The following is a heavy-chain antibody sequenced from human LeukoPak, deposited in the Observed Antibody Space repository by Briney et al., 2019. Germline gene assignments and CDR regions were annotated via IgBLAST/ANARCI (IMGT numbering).Heavy chain of an antibody. Sequence: GSLPIPSKGSGYSFTNYCIAWVGPVPAQGLDWSGIVYPGDVETQYTPSFQGQVTISADKSISTAYVQWSSLKASDTAMYYCARHPRNYYASNGYYNIDTFDIWGQGTLVTVSS. D-gene: IGHD3-22*01. CDR1: GYSFTNYC. J-gene: IGHJ3*02. CDR3: ARHPRNYYASNGYYNIDTFDI. V-gene: IGHV5-51*01. CDR2: VYPGDVET.